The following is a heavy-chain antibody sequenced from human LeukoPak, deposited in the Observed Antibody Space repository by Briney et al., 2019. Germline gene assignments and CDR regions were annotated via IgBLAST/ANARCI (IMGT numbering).Heavy chain of an antibody. CDR2: ISGTDGST. CDR3: AKEEGHSAYDYIYD. D-gene: IGHD4-11*01. CDR1: GFTFSNYA. V-gene: IGHV3-23*01. Sequence: GGSLRLSCAASGFTFSNYAMSWVRQGPGKGLEWVSAISGTDGSTYYADSVKGRFTISRDNSKNTLYLQMNSLRAEDTAVYYCAKEEGHSAYDYIYDWGQGTLVTVSS. J-gene: IGHJ4*02.